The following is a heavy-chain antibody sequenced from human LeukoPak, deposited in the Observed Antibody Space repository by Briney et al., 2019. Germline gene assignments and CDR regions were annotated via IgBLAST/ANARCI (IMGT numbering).Heavy chain of an antibody. D-gene: IGHD3-16*01. CDR2: INHSGST. CDR3: ARVKDPGGYYYYYYMDV. V-gene: IGHV4-34*01. J-gene: IGHJ6*03. CDR1: GGSFSGYY. Sequence: TSETLSLTCAVYGGSFSGYYWSWIRQPPGKGLEWIGEINHSGSTNYNPSLKSRVTISVDTSKNQFSPKLSSVTAADTAMYYCARVKDPGGYYYYYYMDVWGKGTTVTVSS.